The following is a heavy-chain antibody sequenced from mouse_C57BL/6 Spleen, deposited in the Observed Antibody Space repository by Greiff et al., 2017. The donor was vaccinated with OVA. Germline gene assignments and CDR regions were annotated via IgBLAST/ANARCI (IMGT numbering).Heavy chain of an antibody. J-gene: IGHJ1*03. CDR3: ARHTTVRGYFDV. D-gene: IGHD1-1*01. Sequence: EVHLVESGGDLVKPGGSLKLSCAASGFTFSSYGMSWVRQTPDKRLEWVATISSGGSYTYYPDSVKGRFTISRDNAKNTLYLQMSSLKSEDTAMYYCARHTTVRGYFDVWGTGTTVTVSS. CDR1: GFTFSSYG. CDR2: ISSGGSYT. V-gene: IGHV5-6*01.